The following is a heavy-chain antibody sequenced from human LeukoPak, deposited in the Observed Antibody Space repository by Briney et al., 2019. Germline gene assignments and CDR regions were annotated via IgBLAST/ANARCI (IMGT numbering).Heavy chain of an antibody. D-gene: IGHD3-3*01. Sequence: GGSLRLSCAASGFTFSSYSMNWVRQAPGKGLEWVSSIGSSSSYIYYADSVKGRFTISRDNAKNSLYLQMNSLRAEDTAVYYCARDLKPYYDFWSGSYYYYGMDVWGQGTTVTVSS. J-gene: IGHJ6*02. CDR2: IGSSSSYI. V-gene: IGHV3-21*01. CDR1: GFTFSSYS. CDR3: ARDLKPYYDFWSGSYYYYGMDV.